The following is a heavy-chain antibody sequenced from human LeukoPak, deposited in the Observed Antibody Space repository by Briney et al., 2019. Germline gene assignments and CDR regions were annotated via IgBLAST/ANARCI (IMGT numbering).Heavy chain of an antibody. J-gene: IGHJ6*03. CDR1: GDSISSSSSYY. V-gene: IGHV4-39*07. Sequence: SETLSLTCTVSGDSISSSSSYYWGWIRQPPGKGLEWIGSIYYSGSTYYNPSLKSRVTISVDTSKNQFSLKLGSVTAADTAVYYCARVYWRYYYYMDVWGKGTTVTVSS. CDR2: IYYSGST. CDR3: ARVYWRYYYYMDV. D-gene: IGHD2-15*01.